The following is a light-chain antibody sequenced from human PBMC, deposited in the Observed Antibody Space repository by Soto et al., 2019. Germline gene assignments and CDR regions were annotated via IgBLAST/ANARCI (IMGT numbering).Light chain of an antibody. V-gene: IGLV2-14*01. J-gene: IGLJ3*02. CDR3: SSSTTTSTLV. Sequence: QSVLTQPASVSGSPGQSITISCTGTNSDVGGYNFVSWYQQHPGKAPKLMIYEVSSRPSGVSHRFSGSKSGSTASLTISGLQAEDEADYYCSSSTTTSTLVFGGGTKLTVL. CDR1: NSDVGGYNF. CDR2: EVS.